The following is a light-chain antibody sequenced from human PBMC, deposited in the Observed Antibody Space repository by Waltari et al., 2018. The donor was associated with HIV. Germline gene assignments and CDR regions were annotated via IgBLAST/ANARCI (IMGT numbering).Light chain of an antibody. CDR2: EIK. V-gene: IGLV2-23*02. CDR1: SLDVGRYPL. J-gene: IGLJ6*01. Sequence: QSALSQPASVAGSPGQSVTVPCSGTSLDVGRYPLISWYQHHPGKGPKLLVHEIKKRPSGVSDRFSGSRSGNTAFLTISGLQPDDEASYFCCSYAGDAFLYVCGSGTTVTVL. CDR3: CSYAGDAFLYV.